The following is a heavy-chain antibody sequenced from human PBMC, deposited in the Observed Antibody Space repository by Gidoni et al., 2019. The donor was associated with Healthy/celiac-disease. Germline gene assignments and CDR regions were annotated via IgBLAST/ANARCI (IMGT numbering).Heavy chain of an antibody. CDR3: AHCSYYYDSSGYYLRDWFDP. CDR1: GFSLSTSGVG. D-gene: IGHD3-22*01. V-gene: IGHV2-5*01. J-gene: IGHJ5*02. Sequence: QITVKESGPTLMKPTQTITLTCTVSGFSLSTSGVGVGWIRKPPGKALEWLALIYWNDDKRYSPSLKSRLTITQYTSKYQVVLTMTNMDPVDTATYYCAHCSYYYDSSGYYLRDWFDPWGQGTLVPVSS. CDR2: IYWNDDK.